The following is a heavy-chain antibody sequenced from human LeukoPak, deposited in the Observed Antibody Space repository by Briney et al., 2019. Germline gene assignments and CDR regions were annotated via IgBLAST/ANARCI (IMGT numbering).Heavy chain of an antibody. J-gene: IGHJ4*02. Sequence: ESGPTLVKPTQTLTLICTSSGFSLGTSGVGVGWIRQPPGKALEWLALIYWNDDKRYSPSLKSRLTITKDTYKNQVVLTMTNMGPVDTATYYCAHNGVYCSSTSCYDYWGQGTLVTVSS. CDR3: AHNGVYCSSTSCYDY. D-gene: IGHD2-2*01. V-gene: IGHV2-5*01. CDR1: GFSLGTSGVG. CDR2: IYWNDDK.